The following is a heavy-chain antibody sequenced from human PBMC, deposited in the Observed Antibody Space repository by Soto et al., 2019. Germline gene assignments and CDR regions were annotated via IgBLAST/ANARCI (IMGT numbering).Heavy chain of an antibody. J-gene: IGHJ4*02. CDR2: ISGSGGTT. V-gene: IGHV3-23*01. CDR1: GFTFSSYA. CDR3: AKCGEQCLYNPLDY. Sequence: GGSLRLSCAAVGFTFSSYAMSWVRQAPGKGLEWVSVISGSGGTTVYTDSVKGRFTISRDNSKNTLYLQMNSLRAEDTAVYYCAKCGEQCLYNPLDYWGLGTLVTVSS. D-gene: IGHD6-19*01.